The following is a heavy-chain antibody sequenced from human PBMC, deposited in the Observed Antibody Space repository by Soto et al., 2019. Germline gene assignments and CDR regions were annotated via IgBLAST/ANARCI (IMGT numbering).Heavy chain of an antibody. V-gene: IGHV4-59*01. D-gene: IGHD3-3*01. CDR2: LYYTGST. Sequence: SETLSLTCNVSGGSISDFYWSWIRQSPGKRLEWIGYLYYTGSTNYNPALKSRVTISLDTSKNQFSLKVRSVTAADTAVYYCARGGGYDFRSSQAPPIDVWGQGTTVTRLL. J-gene: IGHJ6*02. CDR3: ARGGGYDFRSSQAPPIDV. CDR1: GGSISDFY.